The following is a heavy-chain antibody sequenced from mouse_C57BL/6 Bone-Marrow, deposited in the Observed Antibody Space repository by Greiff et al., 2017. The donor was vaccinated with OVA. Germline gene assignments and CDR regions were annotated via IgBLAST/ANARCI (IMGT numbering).Heavy chain of an antibody. CDR3: ARWDTTAFFDY. J-gene: IGHJ2*01. Sequence: QVQLQQSGAELARPGASVKLSCKASGYTFTSYGISWVKQRTGQGLEWIGQIYPGDGDTNYNGKFKGKATLTADKSSSTAYMQLSSLTSEDSAVYFCARWDTTAFFDYWGQGTTLTVSS. CDR2: IYPGDGDT. CDR1: GYTFTSYG. D-gene: IGHD1-2*01. V-gene: IGHV1-81*01.